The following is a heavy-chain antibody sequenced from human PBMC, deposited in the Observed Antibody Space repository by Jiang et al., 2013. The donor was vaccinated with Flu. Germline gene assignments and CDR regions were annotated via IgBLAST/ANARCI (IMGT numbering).Heavy chain of an antibody. CDR3: AREEGDYYGSGNLYYFDY. CDR1: GFTFSSYG. D-gene: IGHD3-10*01. CDR2: IWYDGSNK. Sequence: VQLLESGGGVVQPGRSLRLSCAASGFTFSSYGMHWVRQAPGKGLEWVAVIWYDGSNKYYADSVKGRFTISRDNSKNTLYLQMNSLRAEDTAVYYCAREEGDYYGSGNLYYFDYWGQGTLVTVSS. J-gene: IGHJ4*02. V-gene: IGHV3-33*08.